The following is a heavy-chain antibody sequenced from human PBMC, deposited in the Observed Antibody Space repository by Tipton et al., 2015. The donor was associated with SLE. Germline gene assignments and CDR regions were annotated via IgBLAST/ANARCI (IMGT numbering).Heavy chain of an antibody. V-gene: IGHV4-61*02. CDR3: ARGCGGDWLLPEYFQH. D-gene: IGHD2-21*01. Sequence: LRLSCTVSGGSISSGSYYWSWIRQPAGKGLEWIGRIYTSGSTNYNPSLKSRVTISVDTSKNQFSLKLSSVTAADTAVYYCARGCGGDWLLPEYFQHWGPGTLVTVSS. CDR1: GGSISSGSYY. J-gene: IGHJ1*01. CDR2: IYTSGST.